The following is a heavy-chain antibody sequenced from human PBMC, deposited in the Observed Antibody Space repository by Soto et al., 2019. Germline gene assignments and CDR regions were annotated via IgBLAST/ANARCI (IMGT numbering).Heavy chain of an antibody. V-gene: IGHV3-30*18. CDR1: GFTFSSYG. CDR3: AKVYYDFWSGQTYDMDV. Sequence: PGGSLRLSCAASGFTFSSYGMHWVRQAPGKGLEWVAVISYDGSNKYYADSVKGRFTISRDNSKNTLYLQMNSLRAEDTAVYYCAKVYYDFWSGQTYDMDVWGKGTTVTVSS. CDR2: ISYDGSNK. D-gene: IGHD3-3*01. J-gene: IGHJ6*03.